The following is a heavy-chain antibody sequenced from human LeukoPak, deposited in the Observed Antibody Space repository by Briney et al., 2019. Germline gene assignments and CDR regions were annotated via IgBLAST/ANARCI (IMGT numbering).Heavy chain of an antibody. V-gene: IGHV4-59*01. J-gene: IGHJ6*03. D-gene: IGHD3-3*01. CDR1: GGSISSYY. CDR3: ASGSAHYDFWSGYLPGYYYYYMDV. CDR2: IYYSAST. Sequence: PSETLSLTCTVSGGSISSYYWSWIRQPPGKGLEWIGYIYYSASTNYNPSLKSRVTMSVDTSKNQFSLKLSSVTAADTAVYYCASGSAHYDFWSGYLPGYYYYYMDVWGKGTTVTVSS.